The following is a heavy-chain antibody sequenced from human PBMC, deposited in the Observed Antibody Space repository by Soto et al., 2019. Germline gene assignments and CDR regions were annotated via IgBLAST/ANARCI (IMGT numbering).Heavy chain of an antibody. CDR3: ATSLWFGTQVEL. CDR2: ISRSGTT. D-gene: IGHD3-10*01. CDR1: GGYFNDNY. V-gene: IGHV4-34*01. Sequence: QVQLQQWGAGLLKPSETLSLSCAVYGGYFNDNYYTWFRQPPGKGLEWIGEISRSGTTKYIPSLKSRASISLDTYKTQASLKVTSVTAADTAVYYCATSLWFGTQVELWGQGALVTVSS. J-gene: IGHJ5*02.